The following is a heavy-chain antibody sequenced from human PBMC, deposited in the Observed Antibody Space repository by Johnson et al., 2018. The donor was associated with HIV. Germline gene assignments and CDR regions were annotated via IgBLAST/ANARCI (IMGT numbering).Heavy chain of an antibody. J-gene: IGHJ3*01. CDR3: ARRMVVGYHALDF. CDR1: GITVNTNY. D-gene: IGHD2-21*01. Sequence: VQLVESGGGLVQSGGSLRLSCAASGITVNTNYMSWVRRAPGKGLEWVSVIFSVGNTYYADSVKGRFTISRDNSKNMLYLQMNSLRPEDTAIYYCARRMVVGYHALDFWGQGTVVSVPS. CDR2: IFSVGNT. V-gene: IGHV3-66*02.